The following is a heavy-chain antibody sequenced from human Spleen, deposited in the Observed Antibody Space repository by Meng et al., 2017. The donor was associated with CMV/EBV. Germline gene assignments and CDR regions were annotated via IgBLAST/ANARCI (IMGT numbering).Heavy chain of an antibody. V-gene: IGHV3-23*01. J-gene: IGHJ2*01. Sequence: GGSLRLSCAASGFTFSSYDMSWVRQAPGKGLEGVSGTSGSGGSTYHADSVKGRFTISRDNSKNTLYRQMNSLRAEDTAEYYCARAYTSSWYFDLWGRGTLVTVSS. CDR2: TSGSGGST. D-gene: IGHD6-6*01. CDR1: GFTFSSYD. CDR3: ARAYTSSWYFDL.